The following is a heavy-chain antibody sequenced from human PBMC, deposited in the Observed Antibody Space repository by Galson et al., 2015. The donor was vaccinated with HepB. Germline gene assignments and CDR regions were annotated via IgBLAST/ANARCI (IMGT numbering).Heavy chain of an antibody. CDR2: ISWNSGSI. CDR3: AKGYRGRIAVAGDYFDY. J-gene: IGHJ4*02. D-gene: IGHD6-19*01. V-gene: IGHV3-9*01. CDR1: GFTFDDYA. Sequence: SLRLSCAASGFTFDDYAMHWVRQAPGKGLEWVSGISWNSGSIGYADSVKGRFTISRDNAKNSLYLQMNSLRAEDTALYYCAKGYRGRIAVAGDYFDYWGQGTLVTVSS.